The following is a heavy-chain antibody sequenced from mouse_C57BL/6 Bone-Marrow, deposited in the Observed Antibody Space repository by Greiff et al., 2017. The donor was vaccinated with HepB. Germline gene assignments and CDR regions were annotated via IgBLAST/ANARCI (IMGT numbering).Heavy chain of an antibody. CDR2: IYPGSGST. J-gene: IGHJ3*01. V-gene: IGHV1-55*01. Sequence: QVQLQQPGAELVKPGASVKMSCKASGYTFTSYWITWVKQRPGQGLEWIGDIYPGSGSTNYNEKFKSKATLTVDTSSSTAYMQLSSLTSEDSAVYDCARGGDYEYVGFAYWGQATLVTASA. CDR1: GYTFTSYW. D-gene: IGHD2-4*01. CDR3: ARGGDYEYVGFAY.